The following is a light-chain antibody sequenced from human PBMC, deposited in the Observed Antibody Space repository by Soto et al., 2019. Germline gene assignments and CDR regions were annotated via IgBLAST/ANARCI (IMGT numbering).Light chain of an antibody. Sequence: ELVLTQSPGTLSLSPGERATLSCRASQSVSSSYLAWYQQKPGQAPRLLIYGASNRATGMPDRFSGGGSGTDFALTISSLEPEDFAVYFCQQYGRSPPFTFGQGTKVEIK. V-gene: IGKV3-20*01. CDR1: QSVSSSY. CDR3: QQYGRSPPFT. CDR2: GAS. J-gene: IGKJ2*01.